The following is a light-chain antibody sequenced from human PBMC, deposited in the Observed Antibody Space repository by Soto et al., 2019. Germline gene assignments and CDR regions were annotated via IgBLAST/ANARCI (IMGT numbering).Light chain of an antibody. V-gene: IGKV3D-15*01. J-gene: IGKJ1*01. Sequence: EIVLTQSPATLSVSPGERATLSCRASQGGSSNLAWYQQKPGKAPMLLIYAASSLASGIPARFSGGGSGTDFTLTISRLQAEDFAYYFCHQYGSFPLTFGQGTKVDIK. CDR3: HQYGSFPLT. CDR2: AAS. CDR1: QGGSSN.